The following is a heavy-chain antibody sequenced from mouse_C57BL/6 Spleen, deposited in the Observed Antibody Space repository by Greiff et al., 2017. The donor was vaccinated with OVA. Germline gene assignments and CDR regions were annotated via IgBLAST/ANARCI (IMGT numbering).Heavy chain of an antibody. CDR1: GYTFTSYG. CDR3: ARSYYSNSAYYFDY. Sequence: QVQLKQSGAELARPGASVKLSCKASGYTFTSYGISWVKQRTGQGLEWIGEIYPRSGNTFYNEKFKGKATLTADKSSSTAYMELRSLTSEDSAVYFCARSYYSNSAYYFDYWGQGTTLTVSS. V-gene: IGHV1-81*01. J-gene: IGHJ2*01. D-gene: IGHD2-5*01. CDR2: IYPRSGNT.